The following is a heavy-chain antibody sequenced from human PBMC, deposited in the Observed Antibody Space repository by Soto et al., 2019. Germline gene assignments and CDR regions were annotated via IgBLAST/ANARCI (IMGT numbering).Heavy chain of an antibody. CDR2: ISWHGGSI. J-gene: IGHJ6*04. Sequence: DVQLVESGGGLVQPGRSLRLSCAASGFTFDDYAMHWVRQAPGKGLEWVSGISWHGGSIGYADSVKGRFTVSRDNAKNSLYLQMNSLRPEDTALYYCAKDSTARTYYYYLMDVWGKGTTVTVSS. CDR3: AKDSTARTYYYYLMDV. CDR1: GFTFDDYA. D-gene: IGHD6-6*01. V-gene: IGHV3-9*01.